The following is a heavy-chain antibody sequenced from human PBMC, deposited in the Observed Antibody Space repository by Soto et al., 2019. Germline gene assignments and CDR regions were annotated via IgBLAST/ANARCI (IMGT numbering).Heavy chain of an antibody. Sequence: QVQLQQSGPRLVKPSETLSLTCTVSSGPDRSHNWGWIRQPPGRGLEWIGYVYYTGDTPYNPSLSGRVTMSADAPTGVISFTLTSVTAAHTAVYYCVRQGITYLHGPADVWGQGTTFSVSS. CDR1: SGPDRSHN. J-gene: IGHJ6*02. CDR3: VRQGITYLHGPADV. CDR2: VYYTGDT. D-gene: IGHD4-4*01. V-gene: IGHV4-59*08.